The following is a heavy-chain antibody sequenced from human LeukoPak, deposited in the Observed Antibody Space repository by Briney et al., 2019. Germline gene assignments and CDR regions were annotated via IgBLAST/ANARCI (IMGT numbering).Heavy chain of an antibody. D-gene: IGHD3-10*01. J-gene: IGHJ4*02. Sequence: PSETLSLTCTVSGGSISSYYWSWIRQPAGKGLEWFGRIYTSGSTNYNPSLKSRVTMSVDTSKNQFSLKLSSVTAADTAVYYCARDYYGSGSPFFDYWGQGTLVTVSS. CDR1: GGSISSYY. CDR3: ARDYYGSGSPFFDY. CDR2: IYTSGST. V-gene: IGHV4-4*07.